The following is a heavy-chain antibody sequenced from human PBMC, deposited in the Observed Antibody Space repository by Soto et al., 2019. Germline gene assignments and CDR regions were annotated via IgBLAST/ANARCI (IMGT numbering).Heavy chain of an antibody. J-gene: IGHJ5*02. D-gene: IGHD6-13*01. Sequence: SETLSLTCAVYGGSFSGYYWSWIRQPPGKGLEWIGEINHSGSTNYNPSLKSRVTISVDKSKNQFSLKLSSVTAADTAVYYCARVIAAAVHWFDPWGQGTLVTV. CDR3: ARVIAAAVHWFDP. V-gene: IGHV4-34*01. CDR2: INHSGST. CDR1: GGSFSGYY.